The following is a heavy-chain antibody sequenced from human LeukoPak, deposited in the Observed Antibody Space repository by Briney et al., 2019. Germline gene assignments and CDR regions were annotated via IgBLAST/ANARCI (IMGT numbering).Heavy chain of an antibody. CDR3: AKSSYYDSSGYYREYYFDY. V-gene: IGHV3-23*01. CDR1: GFTFSSYA. Sequence: GGSLRLSCAASGFTFSSYAMSWVRQAPGKGLEWVSAISGGGGSTHYADSVKGRFTISRDNSKNTLYLQMNSLRAEDTAVYYCAKSSYYDSSGYYREYYFDYWGQGTLVTVSS. J-gene: IGHJ4*02. CDR2: ISGGGGST. D-gene: IGHD3-22*01.